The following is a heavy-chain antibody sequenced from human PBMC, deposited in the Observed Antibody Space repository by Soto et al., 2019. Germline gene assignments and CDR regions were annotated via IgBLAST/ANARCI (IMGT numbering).Heavy chain of an antibody. V-gene: IGHV4-59*01. J-gene: IGHJ4*02. D-gene: IGHD4-17*01. CDR2: IYYSGST. Sequence: QVQLQESGPGLVKPSETLSLTCTVSGGSISSYYWSWIRQPPGKGLEWIGYIYYSGSTNYNPSLKGRVTISVDTSKNQFSLKLSSVTAADTAVYYCARDAYGDYVIDYWGQGTLVTVSS. CDR3: ARDAYGDYVIDY. CDR1: GGSISSYY.